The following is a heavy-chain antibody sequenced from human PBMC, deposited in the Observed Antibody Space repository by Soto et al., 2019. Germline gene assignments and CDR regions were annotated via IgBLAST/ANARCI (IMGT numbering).Heavy chain of an antibody. CDR1: GFTFSSYA. CDR3: ARVASHYYYGMDV. J-gene: IGHJ6*02. Sequence: GGSLRLSCAVSGFTFSSYAMHWVRQAPGKGLEWVAVISYDGSNKYYADSVKGRFTISRDNSKNTLYLQMSSLRAEDTAVYYCARVASHYYYGMDVWGQGTTVTVSS. V-gene: IGHV3-30-3*01. CDR2: ISYDGSNK.